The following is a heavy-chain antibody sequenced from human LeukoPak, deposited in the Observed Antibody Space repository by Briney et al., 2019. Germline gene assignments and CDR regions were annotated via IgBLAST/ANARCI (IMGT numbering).Heavy chain of an antibody. CDR2: ISGSGGST. CDR1: GFTFSSYA. D-gene: IGHD4-17*01. J-gene: IGHJ4*02. Sequence: GGSLRLSCAASGFTFSSYAMSWVRQAPGKGLEWVSAISGSGGSTYYADSVKGRFTISRDNSKNTLYLQMNSPRAEDTAVYYCAKGFDYAVWYYFGYWGQGTLVAVSS. CDR3: AKGFDYAVWYYFGY. V-gene: IGHV3-23*01.